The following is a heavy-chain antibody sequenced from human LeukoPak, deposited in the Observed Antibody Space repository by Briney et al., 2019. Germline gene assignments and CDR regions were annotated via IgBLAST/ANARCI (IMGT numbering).Heavy chain of an antibody. CDR3: ARDRHRYRGSNGDGDAFDI. CDR1: GFSVSSNY. CDR2: IYTDVST. Sequence: AGGCLRLSCAAAGFSVSSNYISWVRQAPGKGLEWVSIIYTDVSTYHADCVQGRFTMSRDNSKNTLDLQMNSLRAEDTAVYFCARDRHRYRGSNGDGDAFDIWGQGTKVTVSS. D-gene: IGHD5-12*01. J-gene: IGHJ3*02. V-gene: IGHV3-53*01.